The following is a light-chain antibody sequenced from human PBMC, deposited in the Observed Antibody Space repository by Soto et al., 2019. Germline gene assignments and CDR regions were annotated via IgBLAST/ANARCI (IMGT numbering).Light chain of an antibody. V-gene: IGKV3-15*01. CDR2: GAS. J-gene: IGKJ4*01. CDR1: QRFGNN. CDR3: QQYDKWPLT. Sequence: IGVTQSPANLSVSPGGKTTLPLQAHQRFGNNLAWFQQKPGQAPRLLIYGASTRATGIPARFSGSGSGTEFTLTISSLQSEDFAVYYCQQYDKWPLTFGGGTTVDIK.